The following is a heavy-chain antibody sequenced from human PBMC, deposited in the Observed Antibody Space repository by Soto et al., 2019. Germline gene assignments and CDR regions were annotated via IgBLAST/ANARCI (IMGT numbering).Heavy chain of an antibody. CDR1: GGSISSYY. J-gene: IGHJ4*01. D-gene: IGHD3-22*01. CDR2: IYHSGSI. V-gene: IGHV4-59*13. CDR3: ARGNYYDSSDFYFGMGTYFFDY. Sequence: SETLSLTCTVSGGSISSYYWSWIRQPPGKGLEWIGHIYHSGSINYNPSLKSRVTISVDTSKSQFSLKLSSVTAADTAVYFCARGNYYDSSDFYFGMGTYFFDYWGQGTLVTVSS.